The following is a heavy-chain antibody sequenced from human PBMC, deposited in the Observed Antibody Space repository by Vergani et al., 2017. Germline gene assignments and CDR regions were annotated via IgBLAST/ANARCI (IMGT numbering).Heavy chain of an antibody. CDR3: AKGGPDCGGDCYYYYYYGMDV. J-gene: IGHJ6*02. D-gene: IGHD2-21*02. CDR1: GFTFSSYG. V-gene: IGHV3-30*02. CDR2: IRYDGSNK. Sequence: QVQLVESGGGVVQPGGSLRLSCAASGFTFSSYGMHWVRQAPGKGLEWVAFIRYDGSNKYYADSVKGRFTISRDNSKNTLYLQMNSLRAEDTAVYYCAKGGPDCGGDCYYYYYYGMDVWGQGTTVTVSS.